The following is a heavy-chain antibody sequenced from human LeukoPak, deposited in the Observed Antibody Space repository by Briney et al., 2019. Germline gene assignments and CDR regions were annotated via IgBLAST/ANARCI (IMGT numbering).Heavy chain of an antibody. CDR3: ARTDGSGSFLGYYFDY. CDR2: IYYSGST. CDR1: GGSISSYS. V-gene: IGHV4-59*01. Sequence: SETLSLTCTVSGGSISSYSWSWIRQPPGKGLEWIGYIYYSGSTNYNPSLKSRVTISVDTSNIQSSLKLSSVTAADTAVYYCARTDGSGSFLGYYFDYWGQGTLVTVSS. D-gene: IGHD3-10*01. J-gene: IGHJ4*02.